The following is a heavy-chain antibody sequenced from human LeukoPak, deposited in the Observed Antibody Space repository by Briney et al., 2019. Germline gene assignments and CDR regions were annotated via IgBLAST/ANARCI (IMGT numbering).Heavy chain of an antibody. D-gene: IGHD1-26*01. V-gene: IGHV4-39*07. Sequence: PSETLSLTCTVSGGSISSSSYYWGWIRQPPGKGLEWIGSIYYSGSTYYNPSLKSRVTISVDKSKNQFSLKLSSVTAADTAVYYCARAEGGSYYTHYYYYYYMDVWGKGTTVTVSS. J-gene: IGHJ6*03. CDR1: GGSISSSSYY. CDR3: ARAEGGSYYTHYYYYYYMDV. CDR2: IYYSGST.